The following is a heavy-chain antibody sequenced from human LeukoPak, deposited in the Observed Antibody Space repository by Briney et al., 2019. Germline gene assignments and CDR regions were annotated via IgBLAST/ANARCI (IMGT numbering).Heavy chain of an antibody. V-gene: IGHV4-39*07. Sequence: SETLSLTCTISDGSVSSGTYYWGWIRQSPGKGLEWIGSIHYSGSSHYNPSLKSRVTISVDTSKNQFSLKLSSVTAADTAVYYCARSRDGYRNDAFDIWGQGTMVTVSS. D-gene: IGHD5-24*01. CDR2: IHYSGSS. CDR1: DGSVSSGTYY. J-gene: IGHJ3*02. CDR3: ARSRDGYRNDAFDI.